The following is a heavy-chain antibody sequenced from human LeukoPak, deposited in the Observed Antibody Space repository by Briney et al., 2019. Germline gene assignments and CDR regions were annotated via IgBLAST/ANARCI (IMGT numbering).Heavy chain of an antibody. D-gene: IGHD2-2*02. V-gene: IGHV3-48*03. CDR1: GFTFSSYE. J-gene: IGHJ6*03. CDR3: ARGVPGYCSGTSCYKDFYYMDV. CDR2: ISSSGSTI. Sequence: GSLRLSCAASGFTFSSYEMNWVRQAPGKGLEWVSYISSSGSTIYYADSAKGRFTISRDNAKNSLYVQMDSLRAEDTAVYYCARGVPGYCSGTSCYKDFYYMDVWGKGTTATVSS.